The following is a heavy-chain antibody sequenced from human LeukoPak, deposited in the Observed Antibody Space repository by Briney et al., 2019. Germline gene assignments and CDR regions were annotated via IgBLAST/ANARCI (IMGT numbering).Heavy chain of an antibody. J-gene: IGHJ4*02. D-gene: IGHD3-9*01. CDR2: IYSGGST. CDR1: GFTVSSNY. CDR3: TTTIFGAGGY. Sequence: GGSLRLSCAASGFTVSSNYMSWVRQAPGKGLEWVSVIYSGGSTDYAAPVKGRFTISRDDSKNTLYLQMNSLKTEDTAVYYCTTTIFGAGGYWGQGTLVTVSS. V-gene: IGHV3-53*01.